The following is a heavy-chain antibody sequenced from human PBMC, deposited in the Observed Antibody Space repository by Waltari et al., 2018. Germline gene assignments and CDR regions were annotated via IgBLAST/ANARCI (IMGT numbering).Heavy chain of an antibody. CDR3: ARLAPRTYRSPVPGRHYYYGMDV. J-gene: IGHJ6*02. CDR2: VSNDETTL. V-gene: IGHV3-74*03. D-gene: IGHD3-10*01. Sequence: EEQLLESGGGLVQPGDSLRLSCAASGFRFSNYWMNWVRQAPGKGLVWVARVSNDETTLTYADSVKGRFTISRDNAKNTVYLQMKRLRADDTAVYYCARLAPRTYRSPVPGRHYYYGMDVWGQGTTVIVSS. CDR1: GFRFSNYW.